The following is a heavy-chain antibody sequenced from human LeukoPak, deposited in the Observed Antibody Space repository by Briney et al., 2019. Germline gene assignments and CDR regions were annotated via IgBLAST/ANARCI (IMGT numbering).Heavy chain of an antibody. J-gene: IGHJ4*02. CDR1: GGSISSRPYY. D-gene: IGHD6-13*01. CDR3: ARGTGYSSSWPPH. Sequence: SETLSLTCTVSGGSISSRPYYWGWIRQPPGKGLEWLGSFSYSGSTYYKPSLKSRVTISVDTSKNQFSLKLSSVTAADTAVYYCARGTGYSSSWPPHWGQGTLVTVSS. CDR2: FSYSGST. V-gene: IGHV4-39*01.